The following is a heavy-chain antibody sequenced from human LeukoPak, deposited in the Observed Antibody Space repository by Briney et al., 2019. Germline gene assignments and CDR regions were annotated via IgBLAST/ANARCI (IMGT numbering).Heavy chain of an antibody. J-gene: IGHJ3*02. V-gene: IGHV4-39*07. D-gene: IGHD6-6*01. CDR3: ARGRSIAAFRGAFDI. CDR2: INYSGST. Sequence: SEILSLTCTVSGDSISISSHYWGWIRQPPGKGLEWIGTINYSGSTYYNPSLKSRVTISVDTSKNQFSLKLSSVTAADTAVYYCARGRSIAAFRGAFDIWGQGTMVTVSS. CDR1: GDSISISSHY.